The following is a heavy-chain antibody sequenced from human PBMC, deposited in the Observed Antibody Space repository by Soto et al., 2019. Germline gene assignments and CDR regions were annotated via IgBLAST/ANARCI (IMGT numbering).Heavy chain of an antibody. CDR3: ARCITMVRGEVARGPKYYYYGLDV. Sequence: GGSLRLSCVGSGFTFTTYGMSWVRQPPGKGLEWVPNINEDGTETYYAESVRGRLTFSRFNAQNSLFLQMNSLRAEDTAVYYCARCITMVRGEVARGPKYYYYGLDVWGQGTTVTVSS. CDR1: GFTFTTYG. CDR2: INEDGTET. J-gene: IGHJ6*02. V-gene: IGHV3-7*01. D-gene: IGHD3-10*01.